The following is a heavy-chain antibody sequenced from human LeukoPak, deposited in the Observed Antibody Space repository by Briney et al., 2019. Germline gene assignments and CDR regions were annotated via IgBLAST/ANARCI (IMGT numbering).Heavy chain of an antibody. Sequence: GGSLKLSCAGSGFSFSGSVMHWVRQAAGKGLEWVGRIRSKRNNYATAYAASVKGRFTISRDDSKSTVYLYMDSLKTEDTALYYCSRLEDSSPIEVALDILGQGTVVTVSS. V-gene: IGHV3-73*01. D-gene: IGHD6-13*01. CDR2: IRSKRNNYAT. CDR3: SRLEDSSPIEVALDI. J-gene: IGHJ3*02. CDR1: GFSFSGSV.